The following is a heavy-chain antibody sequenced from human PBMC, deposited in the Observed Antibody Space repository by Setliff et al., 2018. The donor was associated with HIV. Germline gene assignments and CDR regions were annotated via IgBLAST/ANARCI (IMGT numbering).Heavy chain of an antibody. D-gene: IGHD5-12*01. Sequence: SETLSLTCVVSRASIRSDNWWAWVRRPPGKGLEWIGEVFHSGSTNYNPSLKTRVTISVDTSNNQFSLKLSSVTAADTAVYYCVRLFQWMSYGFDIWGQGTMVTVSS. V-gene: IGHV4-4*02. J-gene: IGHJ3*02. CDR1: RASIRSDNW. CDR2: VFHSGST. CDR3: VRLFQWMSYGFDI.